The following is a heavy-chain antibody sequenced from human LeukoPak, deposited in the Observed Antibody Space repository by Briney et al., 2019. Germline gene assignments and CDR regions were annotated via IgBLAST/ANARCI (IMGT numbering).Heavy chain of an antibody. D-gene: IGHD1-26*01. CDR1: GYSFTSYW. Sequence: GESLKISCKGSGYSFTSYWIGWVRQMPGKGLEWMGIIYPGDSDTRYSPSFQGQVTISADKSISTAYLQWSSLKASDTAMYYCAKTGALAGGSVSGFDYWGQGTLVTVSS. J-gene: IGHJ4*02. CDR3: AKTGALAGGSVSGFDY. CDR2: IYPGDSDT. V-gene: IGHV5-51*01.